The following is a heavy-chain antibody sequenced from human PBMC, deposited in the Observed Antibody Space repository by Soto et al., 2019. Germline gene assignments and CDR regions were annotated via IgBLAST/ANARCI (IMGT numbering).Heavy chain of an antibody. Sequence: SETLSLTCTVSGGSISSGGYYWSWIRQHPGKGLEWIGYIYYSGSTYYNPSLKSRVTISVDTSKNQFSLKLSSVTAADTAVYYCARHPYYYGSGSYYNRKGYYGMDVWGQGTTVNVS. CDR3: ARHPYYYGSGSYYNRKGYYGMDV. V-gene: IGHV4-31*03. CDR2: IYYSGST. D-gene: IGHD3-10*01. J-gene: IGHJ6*02. CDR1: GGSISSGGYY.